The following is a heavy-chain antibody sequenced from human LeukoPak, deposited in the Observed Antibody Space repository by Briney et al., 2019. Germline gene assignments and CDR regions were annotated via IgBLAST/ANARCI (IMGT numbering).Heavy chain of an antibody. J-gene: IGHJ4*02. Sequence: GGSLRLSCAASGFTFSSYAMHWVRQAPGKGLEWVAVISYDGSNKYYADSVKGRFTISRDISKNTLYLQMNSLRAEDTAVYYCEAADYGGYGSFFDYWGQGTLVTVSS. D-gene: IGHD4-17*01. CDR2: ISYDGSNK. CDR3: EAADYGGYGSFFDY. V-gene: IGHV3-30-3*01. CDR1: GFTFSSYA.